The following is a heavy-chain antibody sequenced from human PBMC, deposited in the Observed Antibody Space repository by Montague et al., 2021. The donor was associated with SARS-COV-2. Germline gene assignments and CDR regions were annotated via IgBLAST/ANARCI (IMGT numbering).Heavy chain of an antibody. CDR2: IYYTGST. J-gene: IGHJ3*02. D-gene: IGHD3-10*01. CDR1: DGSVSSSSYY. V-gene: IGHV4-39*01. CDR3: ARHITGSGNAFDI. Sequence: SETLSLTCTVSDGSVSSSSYYWGWIRQPPGKGLEWIGSIYYTGSTYYNPSLKSRVTISVDTSKNQFSLKLSSVTAADTAAYYCARHITGSGNAFDIWGQGTMVTVSS.